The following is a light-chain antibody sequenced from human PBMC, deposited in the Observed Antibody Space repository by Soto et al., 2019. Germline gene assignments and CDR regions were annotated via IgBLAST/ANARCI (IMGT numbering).Light chain of an antibody. CDR1: SRDVGGYNY. J-gene: IGLJ3*02. V-gene: IGLV2-14*01. CDR2: EVS. CDR3: RSYTTSGTPV. Sequence: QSALTQPASVSGSPGQTITISCAGTSRDVGGYNYLSWYQQHPGKAPKVMIYEVSNRPSGVSNRFSGSKSGNSASLTISGLQAEDEADYFCRSYTTSGTPVFGGGTKLTVL.